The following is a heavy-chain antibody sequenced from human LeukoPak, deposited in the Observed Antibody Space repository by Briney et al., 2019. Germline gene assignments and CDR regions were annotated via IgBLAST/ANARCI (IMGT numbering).Heavy chain of an antibody. Sequence: SETLSLTCTVSGGSISSGGYYWSWIRQPPGKGLEWIGYIYHSGSTYYNPSLKSRVTISVDTSKNQFSLKLSSVTAADTAVYYCARGQQLVNDYYYGMDVWGQGTTVTVSS. CDR3: ARGQQLVNDYYYGMDV. CDR2: IYHSGST. CDR1: GGSISSGGYY. D-gene: IGHD6-13*01. J-gene: IGHJ6*02. V-gene: IGHV4-30-2*01.